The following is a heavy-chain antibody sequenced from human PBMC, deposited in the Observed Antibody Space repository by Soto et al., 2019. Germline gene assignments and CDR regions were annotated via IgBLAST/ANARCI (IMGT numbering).Heavy chain of an antibody. V-gene: IGHV3-15*01. CDR2: IKTKTEGGTI. CDR3: TARCSGGNCYLSAFDI. J-gene: IGHJ3*02. Sequence: VQLVESGGGLVKPGGSLRLSCAASGFSFTNAWMTWVRQIPGKGLEWVGRIKTKTEGGTIDYAAPVKGRSTISRDDSKSTLSLQMNSLQTEDTGVYYCTARCSGGNCYLSAFDIWGQGTMVTVS. D-gene: IGHD2-15*01. CDR1: GFSFTNAW.